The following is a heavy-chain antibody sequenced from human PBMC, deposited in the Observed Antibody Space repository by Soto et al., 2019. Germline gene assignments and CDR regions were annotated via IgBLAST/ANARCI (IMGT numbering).Heavy chain of an antibody. D-gene: IGHD6-25*01. CDR2: INAGNGNT. CDR3: AREIRGRLDSYYYYYMDV. J-gene: IGHJ6*03. V-gene: IGHV1-3*01. Sequence: ASVKVSCKASGYTFTSYAMHWVRQAPGQRLEWMGWINAGNGNTKYSQKFQGRVTITRDTSASTAYMELSSLRSEDTAVYYCAREIRGRLDSYYYYYMDVWSKGTTVTVSS. CDR1: GYTFTSYA.